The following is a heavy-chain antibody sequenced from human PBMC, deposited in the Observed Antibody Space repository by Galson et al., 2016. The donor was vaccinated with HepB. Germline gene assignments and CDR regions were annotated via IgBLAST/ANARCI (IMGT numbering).Heavy chain of an antibody. CDR1: GFTFSSYA. J-gene: IGHJ4*02. CDR2: VSGSGGVT. CDR3: ARTEAVGSTTSRVYYFDS. Sequence: SLRLSCAVYGFTFSSYAMSWVRQAPGKGLEWVSGVSGSGGVTNYADSVKGRFTISRDNAKNSLFLQMNSLSAEDTAVYYCARTEAVGSTTSRVYYFDSWGRGTLVTVSS. D-gene: IGHD1-26*01. V-gene: IGHV3-23*01.